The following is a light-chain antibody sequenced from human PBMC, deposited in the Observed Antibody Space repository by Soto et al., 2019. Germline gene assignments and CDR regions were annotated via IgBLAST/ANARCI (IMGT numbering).Light chain of an antibody. CDR3: QQYNNWPRT. CDR1: QGIGDT. CDR2: GAS. J-gene: IGKJ2*01. V-gene: IGKV3-15*01. Sequence: EVVMTQSPATLSVSPGEGVTLSCRASQGIGDTLSWYQHKPGQAPRLLIYGASSRATGIPARFSGSGSGTEFTLTIGSLQSDDFAVYHCQQYNNWPRTFGQGTKVDI.